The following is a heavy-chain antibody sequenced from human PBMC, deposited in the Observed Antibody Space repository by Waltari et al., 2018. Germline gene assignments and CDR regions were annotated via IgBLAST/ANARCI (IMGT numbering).Heavy chain of an antibody. V-gene: IGHV3-33*01. CDR1: GFTFSRYG. D-gene: IGHD6-6*01. Sequence: QVQLVESGGGVVQPGRSLRLSCAASGFTFSRYGMHWVSEAPGKGLEWVAVIWYDGSNKYYADSVKGRFTISRDNSKNTLYLQMNSRRAEDTAVYYCARDQGGYSSSSGGDAFDIWGQGTMVTVAS. J-gene: IGHJ3*02. CDR2: IWYDGSNK. CDR3: ARDQGGYSSSSGGDAFDI.